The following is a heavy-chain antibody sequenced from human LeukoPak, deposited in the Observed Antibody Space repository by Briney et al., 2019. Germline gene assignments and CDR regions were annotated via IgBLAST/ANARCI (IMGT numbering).Heavy chain of an antibody. D-gene: IGHD4-17*01. CDR3: ARDLAYGGDY. CDR1: GFTFRSDW. V-gene: IGHV3-74*01. J-gene: IGHJ4*02. Sequence: GGSLRLSCTASGFTFRSDWMHWVRQPPGQGPEWISRISGDGSTTTYADSVKGRFTISRDNAKDTLYLQMSSLRAEDTAVYYCARDLAYGGDYWGQGTLVTVSS. CDR2: ISGDGSTT.